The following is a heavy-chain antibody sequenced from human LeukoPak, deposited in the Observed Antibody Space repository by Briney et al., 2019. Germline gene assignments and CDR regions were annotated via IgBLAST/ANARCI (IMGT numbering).Heavy chain of an antibody. V-gene: IGHV4-4*07. D-gene: IGHD3-10*01. CDR1: GDSISSYY. CDR2: IYTSGST. Sequence: SETLSLTCTVSGDSISSYYWSWIRQPAGKGLEWIGRIYTSGSTNYNPSLKSRVTISIDTSKNQFSLKLSSVTAADTAVYYCASTYYYNSGSFFFDYWGQGTLVTVSS. CDR3: ASTYYYNSGSFFFDY. J-gene: IGHJ4*02.